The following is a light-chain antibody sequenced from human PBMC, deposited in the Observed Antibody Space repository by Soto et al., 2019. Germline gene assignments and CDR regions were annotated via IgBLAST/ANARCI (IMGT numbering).Light chain of an antibody. CDR2: AAS. CDR1: QSISSY. Sequence: DIQMTQSPSSLSASVGDRVTITCRASQSISSYLNWYQQKPGKAPKLLIYAASSLQSGVPSRFSGSRYGTDLTLPISNLQPEDFATYYCQQSYSTPWTFGQGTKVEIK. J-gene: IGKJ1*01. V-gene: IGKV1-39*01. CDR3: QQSYSTPWT.